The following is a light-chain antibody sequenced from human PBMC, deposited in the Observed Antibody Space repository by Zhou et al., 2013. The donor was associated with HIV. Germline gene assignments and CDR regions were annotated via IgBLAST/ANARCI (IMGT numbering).Light chain of an antibody. V-gene: IGKV1-39*01. CDR1: QSIDSY. CDR2: SAS. J-gene: IGKJ3*01. CDR3: QQSYGTLLT. Sequence: DIQMTQSPSSLSASVGDRVTISCRASQSIDSYVNWYQQRPGKAPKLLIYSASSLQSGVPSRFSGSGYGTTFTLTISSLQSEDFATYYCQQSYGTLLTFGPGTKVDIK.